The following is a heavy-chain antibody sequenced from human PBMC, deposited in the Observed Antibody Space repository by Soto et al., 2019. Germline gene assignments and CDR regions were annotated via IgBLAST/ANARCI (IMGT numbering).Heavy chain of an antibody. D-gene: IGHD3-9*01. Sequence: PGGSLRLSCAASGFTFSSYEMNWVRQAPGKGLEWFSYISSSGITIYYADSVKGRFTISRDNAKNSLYLQMNSLRAEDTAVYYCARVWILTYHGMDVWGQGTTVTVSS. CDR3: ARVWILTYHGMDV. CDR1: GFTFSSYE. J-gene: IGHJ6*02. CDR2: ISSSGITI. V-gene: IGHV3-48*03.